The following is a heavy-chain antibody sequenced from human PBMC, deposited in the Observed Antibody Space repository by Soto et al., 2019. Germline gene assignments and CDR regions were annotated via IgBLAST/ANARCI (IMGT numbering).Heavy chain of an antibody. D-gene: IGHD6-6*01. Sequence: GGSLILSWASAGFAFINHCMRWVSPAPGKGLEWVSSISTSIDATYYADSVKGRFTISRDDSKNTLYLQMNSLRAEDSAVYYCAKDRTVAARHFDYWGQGTQV. CDR3: AKDRTVAARHFDY. CDR1: GFAFINHC. CDR2: ISTSIDAT. V-gene: IGHV3-23*01. J-gene: IGHJ4*02.